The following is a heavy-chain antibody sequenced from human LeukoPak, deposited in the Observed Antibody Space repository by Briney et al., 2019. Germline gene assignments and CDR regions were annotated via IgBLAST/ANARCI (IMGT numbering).Heavy chain of an antibody. CDR3: AHPGVAAAGAAEYFQH. V-gene: IGHV3-23*01. CDR2: ISGSGGST. J-gene: IGHJ1*01. CDR1: GFTFSSYA. D-gene: IGHD6-13*01. Sequence: GGSLRLSCAASGFTFSSYAMSWVRQAPGKGLEWVSAISGSGGSTYYADSVKGRFTISRDNSKNTLYLQMNSLRAEDTAVYYCAHPGVAAAGAAEYFQHWGQGTLVTVSS.